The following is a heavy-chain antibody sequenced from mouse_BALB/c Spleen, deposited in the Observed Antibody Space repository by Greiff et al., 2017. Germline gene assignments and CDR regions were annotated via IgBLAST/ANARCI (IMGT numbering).Heavy chain of an antibody. CDR3: TSWEDY. V-gene: IGHV6-6*02. CDR1: GFTFSNYW. CDR2: IRLKSNNYAT. J-gene: IGHJ2*01. Sequence: EVKLEESGGGLVQPGGSMKLSCVASGFTFSNYWMNWVRQSPEKGLEWVAEIRLKSNNYATHYAESVKGRFTISRDDSKSSVYLQMNNLRAEDTGIYYCTSWEDYWGQGTTLTVSS. D-gene: IGHD4-1*01.